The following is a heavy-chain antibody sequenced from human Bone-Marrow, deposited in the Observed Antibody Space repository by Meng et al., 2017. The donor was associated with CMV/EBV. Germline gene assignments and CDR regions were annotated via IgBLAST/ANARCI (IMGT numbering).Heavy chain of an antibody. Sequence: SCTVSGGSISSYYWSWIRQPPGKGLEWIGYIYYSGSTNYNPSLKSRVTISVDTSKNQFSLKLSSVTAADTAVYYCAREGGIAARPYYYYGMDVWGQGTTVTVSS. J-gene: IGHJ6*02. CDR3: AREGGIAARPYYYYGMDV. D-gene: IGHD6-6*01. CDR1: GGSISSYY. V-gene: IGHV4-59*01. CDR2: IYYSGST.